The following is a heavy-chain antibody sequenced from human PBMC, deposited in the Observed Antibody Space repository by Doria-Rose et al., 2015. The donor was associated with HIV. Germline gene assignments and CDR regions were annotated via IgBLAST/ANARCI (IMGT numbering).Heavy chain of an antibody. CDR2: IFSDDER. V-gene: IGHV2-26*01. J-gene: IGHJ4*02. CDR1: GVSLSSPGMG. CDR3: ARIKSSRWYHKYYFDF. D-gene: IGHD6-13*01. Sequence: QITLKESGPVLVKPTKTLTLTCTVSGVSLSSPGMGVSWIRQPPGKALEWLANIFSDDERSYKTSLKRRLTISRGTSKSQVVLTMTDMDPVDTATYYCARIKSSRWYHKYYFDFWGQGTLVIVSA.